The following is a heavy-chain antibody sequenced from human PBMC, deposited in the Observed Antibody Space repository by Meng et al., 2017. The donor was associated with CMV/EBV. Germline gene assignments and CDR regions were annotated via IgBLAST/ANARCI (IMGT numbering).Heavy chain of an antibody. D-gene: IGHD1-14*01. Sequence: HLQEQGPGLGKPSQTPSPTCPVSGGSISSGDYYWSWIRQPPGKGLEWIGYIYYSGSTYYNPSLKSRVTISVDTSKNQFSLKLSSVTAADTAVYYCARVTSRVAGAFDYWGQGTLVTVSS. CDR1: GGSISSGDYY. V-gene: IGHV4-30-4*08. CDR2: IYYSGST. CDR3: ARVTSRVAGAFDY. J-gene: IGHJ4*02.